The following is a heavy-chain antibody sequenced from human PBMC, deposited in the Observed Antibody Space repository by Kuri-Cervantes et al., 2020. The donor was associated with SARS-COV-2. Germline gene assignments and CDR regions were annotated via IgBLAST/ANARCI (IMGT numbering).Heavy chain of an antibody. CDR3: ARSRVRHRRPLYFDH. CDR2: IYHSGGT. CDR1: GGSISSSNW. D-gene: IGHD3-10*01. V-gene: IGHV4-4*02. J-gene: IGHJ4*02. Sequence: SETLSLTCAVSGGSISSSNWWNWVRQPPGKGLEWIGEIYHSGGTNYNPSLNSRVTISVDKSKNQFSLKLSSVTAADTPVYYCARSRVRHRRPLYFDHWGQGTLVTVSS.